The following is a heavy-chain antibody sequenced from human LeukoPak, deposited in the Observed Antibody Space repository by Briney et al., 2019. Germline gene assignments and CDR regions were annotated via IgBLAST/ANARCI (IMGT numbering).Heavy chain of an antibody. D-gene: IGHD3-10*01. V-gene: IGHV4-39*07. J-gene: IGHJ3*02. CDR2: IYHSGST. CDR3: ARIPPYYYGSGSHSDDAFDI. Sequence: SETLSLTCTVSGGSISSSGYYWGWIRQPPGKGLEWIGSIYHSGSTYYNPSLKSRVTISVDTSKNQFSLKLSSVTAADTAVYYCARIPPYYYGSGSHSDDAFDIWGQGTMVTVSS. CDR1: GGSISSSGYY.